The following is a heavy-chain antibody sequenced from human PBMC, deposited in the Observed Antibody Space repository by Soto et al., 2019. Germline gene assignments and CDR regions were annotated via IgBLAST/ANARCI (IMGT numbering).Heavy chain of an antibody. CDR2: IWYDGSNK. Sequence: QVQLVESGGGVVQPGRSLRLSCAASGFTFSSYGMHWVRQAPGKGLAWVAVIWYDGSNKYYADSVKGRFTSSRDNSKNALYLQMNSLRAEDTAVYYCARGYCSGCSCYLDVFDIWGQGTMVTVSS. J-gene: IGHJ3*02. CDR3: ARGYCSGCSCYLDVFDI. V-gene: IGHV3-33*01. CDR1: GFTFSSYG. D-gene: IGHD2-15*01.